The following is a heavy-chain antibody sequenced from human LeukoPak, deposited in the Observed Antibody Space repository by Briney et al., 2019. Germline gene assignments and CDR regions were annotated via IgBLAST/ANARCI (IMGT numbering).Heavy chain of an antibody. J-gene: IGHJ3*01. CDR3: ARAHVTGVDAFDV. CDR2: IKEDGSDK. Sequence: GGSLRLSCAASGFTFSSYWMSWVRQAPGKGLEGVANIKEDGSDKYYVDSVKGRFTISRDNAKNSLYLQMSSLRAEDTAVYYCARAHVTGVDAFDVWGRGAMVTVSS. CDR1: GFTFSSYW. D-gene: IGHD2-21*02. V-gene: IGHV3-7*01.